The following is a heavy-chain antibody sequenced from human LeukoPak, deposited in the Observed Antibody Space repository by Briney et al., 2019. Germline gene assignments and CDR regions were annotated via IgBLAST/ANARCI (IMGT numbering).Heavy chain of an antibody. D-gene: IGHD3-10*01. CDR1: GGSISYYY. CDR2: IYYSGTT. J-gene: IGHJ6*03. V-gene: IGHV4-59*12. Sequence: SETLSLTCTVSGGSISYYYWSWIRQSPGKGLEWIGYIYYSGTTNYNPSLKSRVTISVDTSKNQFSLKLSSVTAADTAVYYCARGGAYGSGYYYYMDVWGKGTTVTVSS. CDR3: ARGGAYGSGYYYYMDV.